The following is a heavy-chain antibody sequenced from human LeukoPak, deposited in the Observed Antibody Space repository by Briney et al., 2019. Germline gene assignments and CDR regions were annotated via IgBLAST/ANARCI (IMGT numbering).Heavy chain of an antibody. Sequence: SETLSLTCTVSGGSISSDYWSWLRQPPGKGLEWIGYIYDSGSTNYNPSLKSRVTISVDTSKNLFSLKLSSVTAADSAVYYCARGGCGYESFYYYGMDVWGQGTTVTVSS. CDR2: IYDSGST. CDR3: ARGGCGYESFYYYGMDV. CDR1: GGSISSDY. V-gene: IGHV4-59*01. J-gene: IGHJ6*02. D-gene: IGHD5-18*01.